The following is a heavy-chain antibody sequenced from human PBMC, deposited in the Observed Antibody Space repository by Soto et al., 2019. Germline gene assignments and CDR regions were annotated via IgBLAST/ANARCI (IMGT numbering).Heavy chain of an antibody. D-gene: IGHD1-26*01. CDR1: GYTFRSYG. CDR2: ISAYNGNT. CDR3: ARDQGATTAFDY. Sequence: ASVKVSCKASGYTFRSYGISWVRQAPGQGLEWMGWISAYNGNTNYAQKLQGRVTMTTDTSTTTAYMELRSLRSDDTAVYYCARDQGATTAFDYWGQGTLGTVSS. V-gene: IGHV1-18*04. J-gene: IGHJ4*02.